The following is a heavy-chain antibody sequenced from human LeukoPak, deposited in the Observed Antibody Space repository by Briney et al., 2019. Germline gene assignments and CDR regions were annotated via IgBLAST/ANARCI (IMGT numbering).Heavy chain of an antibody. J-gene: IGHJ4*02. CDR3: AKGPYYDSSGYYPDY. Sequence: GGSLRLSCAASGFTVSSSYISWVRQAPGKGLEWVSAIYSGGTTYYAASVRGRFTISRDNSKNTLYLQMNSLRAEDTAVYCCAKGPYYDSSGYYPDYWGQGTLVTVSS. CDR1: GFTVSSSY. V-gene: IGHV3-53*01. D-gene: IGHD3-22*01. CDR2: IYSGGTT.